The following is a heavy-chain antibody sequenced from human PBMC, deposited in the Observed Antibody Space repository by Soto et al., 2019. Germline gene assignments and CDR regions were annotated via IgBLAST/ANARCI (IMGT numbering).Heavy chain of an antibody. CDR2: ISAYNAST. CDR1: GYTFTSYG. D-gene: IGHD1-26*01. J-gene: IGHJ4*02. Sequence: AASVKVSCKASGYTFTSYGISWVRQAPGQGLEWRGWISAYNASTNYAQKLQGRVTMTTDTSTSTSYMELRSLRSDDTAVYFCARDRLGATGDYWRQGTLVTVSS. CDR3: ARDRLGATGDY. V-gene: IGHV1-18*01.